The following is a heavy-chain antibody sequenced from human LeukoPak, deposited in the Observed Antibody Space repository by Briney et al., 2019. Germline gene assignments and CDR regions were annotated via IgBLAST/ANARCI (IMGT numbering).Heavy chain of an antibody. Sequence: KASETLSLTCTVSGGSVSSGSYYWSWIRQPPGKGLEWIGYIYYSGSTNYNPSLKSRVTISVDTSKNQFSLKLSSVTAADTAVYYCAGTTLNYDILTGYYSGWFDPWGQGTLVTVSS. D-gene: IGHD3-9*01. V-gene: IGHV4-61*01. CDR3: AGTTLNYDILTGYYSGWFDP. CDR1: GGSVSSGSYY. CDR2: IYYSGST. J-gene: IGHJ5*02.